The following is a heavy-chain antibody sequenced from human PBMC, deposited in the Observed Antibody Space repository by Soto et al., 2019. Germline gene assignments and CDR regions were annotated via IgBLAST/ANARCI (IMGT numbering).Heavy chain of an antibody. J-gene: IGHJ6*02. Sequence: QVQLVESGGGVVQPGGSLRLSCAASGFTFSNYGMHWVRHAPGKGLESVAVIWYDGTNKYYAYSVKGRFTISRDNSKNTKYLQVNSLRAEDTAVYYCARDYSRYYGMDVWGQGTTVTVSS. V-gene: IGHV3-33*01. CDR1: GFTFSNYG. CDR3: ARDYSRYYGMDV. D-gene: IGHD2-15*01. CDR2: IWYDGTNK.